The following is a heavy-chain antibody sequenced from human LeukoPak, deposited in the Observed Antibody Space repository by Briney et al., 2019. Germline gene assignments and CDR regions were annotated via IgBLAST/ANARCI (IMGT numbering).Heavy chain of an antibody. CDR2: ISYDGSNK. V-gene: IGHV3-30*14. Sequence: GGSLRLSCAASGFTFSSYAMHWVRQAPGKGLEWVAVISYDGSNKYYADSVKGRFIISKDISKNTLYLQMNNLRADDTALYYCARESGYAVGDFWGRGTLVTVSS. CDR3: ARESGYAVGDF. D-gene: IGHD2-2*01. CDR1: GFTFSSYA. J-gene: IGHJ4*02.